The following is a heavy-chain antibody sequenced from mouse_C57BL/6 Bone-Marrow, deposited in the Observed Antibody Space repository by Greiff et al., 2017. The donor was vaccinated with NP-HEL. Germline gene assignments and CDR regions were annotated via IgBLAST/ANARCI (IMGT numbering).Heavy chain of an antibody. CDR3: DRKLDGYAMDY. CDR2: IWSGGST. V-gene: IGHV2-2*01. CDR1: GFSLTSYG. J-gene: IGHJ4*01. Sequence: VKLMESGPGLVQPSQCLSITCTVSGFSLTSYGVHWVRQSPGKGLEWLGVIWSGGSTDYYAAFISRLIISKDNSKSQVFFKRNSLQADDTAIYYCDRKLDGYAMDYWGQGTSVTVSS.